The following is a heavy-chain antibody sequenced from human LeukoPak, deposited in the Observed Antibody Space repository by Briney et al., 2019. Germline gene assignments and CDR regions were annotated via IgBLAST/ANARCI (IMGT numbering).Heavy chain of an antibody. D-gene: IGHD3-16*01. V-gene: IGHV4-59*01. CDR1: GDSISSYY. CDR3: ARAYDDA. CDR2: IYDSRNT. Sequence: SETLSLTCTVSGDSISSYYWSWIRRPPGKGLEWIGYIYDSRNTNYNPSLKSRVTISIDTSKNQFSLKLRSVTAADTAVYYCARAYDDAWGQGKMVTVSS. J-gene: IGHJ3*01.